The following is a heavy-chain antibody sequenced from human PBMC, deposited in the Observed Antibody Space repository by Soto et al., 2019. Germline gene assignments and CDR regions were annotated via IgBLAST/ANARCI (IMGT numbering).Heavy chain of an antibody. J-gene: IGHJ4*02. CDR2: IYYSGST. D-gene: IGHD6-6*01. Sequence: PSGTLSLTCTLSGGSISSGGYYWSWIRQHPGKGLEWIGYIYYSGSTYYNPSLKSRVTISVDTSKNQFSLKLSSVTAADTAVYYCARAAGMAACRLSFGYWGQGTLVTACS. V-gene: IGHV4-31*03. CDR1: GGSISSGGYY. CDR3: ARAAGMAACRLSFGY.